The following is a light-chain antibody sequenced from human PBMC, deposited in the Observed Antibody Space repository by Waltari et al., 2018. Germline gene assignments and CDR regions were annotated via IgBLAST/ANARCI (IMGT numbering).Light chain of an antibody. J-gene: IGKJ1*01. Sequence: DIVMTHSPDSLAVSLGERATINCKSSQSVLYSSNNKSYLSWFQQKPGQPPKLLFYWASTRESGVPDRFSGSGSGTDFTLTISSLQAEDVAVYYCQQYYAAPWTFGQGTMVEIK. CDR2: WAS. CDR3: QQYYAAPWT. CDR1: QSVLYSSNNKSY. V-gene: IGKV4-1*01.